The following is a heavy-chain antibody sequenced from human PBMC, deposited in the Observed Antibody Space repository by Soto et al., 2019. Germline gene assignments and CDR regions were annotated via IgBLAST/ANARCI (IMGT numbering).Heavy chain of an antibody. Sequence: QITLKESGPTLVKPTQTLTLTCTFSGFSLSTSGVGVGWIRQPPGKALEWLALFYWDEDKRYSPSLKIRITITKDTSKNQVVLTMTNMDPVDTATYYCAHRQRTVYFDYWGQGTLVTVSS. V-gene: IGHV2-5*02. CDR1: GFSLSTSGVG. D-gene: IGHD4-17*01. CDR2: FYWDEDK. CDR3: AHRQRTVYFDY. J-gene: IGHJ4*02.